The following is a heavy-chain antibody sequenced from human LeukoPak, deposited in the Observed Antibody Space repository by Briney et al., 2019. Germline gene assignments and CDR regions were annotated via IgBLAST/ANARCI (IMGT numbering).Heavy chain of an antibody. CDR2: IYPGDSDT. J-gene: IGHJ4*02. V-gene: IGHV5-51*01. CDR3: TKPLIYCTNGVCPSEF. D-gene: IGHD2-8*01. Sequence: GESLKISCQGSGYDFTRHWIAWVRQKPGKGLEWMGIIYPGDSDTRCNPFFQGQVAISADKSISTAYLQWSSLRASDTAMYYCTKPLIYCTNGVCPSEFWGQGTLVTVSA. CDR1: GYDFTRHW.